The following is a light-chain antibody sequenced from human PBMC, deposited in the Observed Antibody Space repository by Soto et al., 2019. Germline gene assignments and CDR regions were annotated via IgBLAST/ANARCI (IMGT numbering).Light chain of an antibody. CDR1: SSDVGSYNL. J-gene: IGLJ1*01. CDR2: EGT. CDR3: CSYAGSRHYV. Sequence: QSALTQPASVSRTPGQSITISCTRTSSDVGSYNLVSWYQQHPGKAPKFMIYEGTKRPSGVSNRFSGSKSGNTASLTISGLQAEDEADYYCCSYAGSRHYVFGTGTKLTVL. V-gene: IGLV2-23*01.